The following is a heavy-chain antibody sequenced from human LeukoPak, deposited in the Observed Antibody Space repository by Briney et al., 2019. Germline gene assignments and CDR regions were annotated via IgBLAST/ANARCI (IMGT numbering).Heavy chain of an antibody. Sequence: GGSLRLSCAASGFTFSSYGMHWVRQGPGKGLEWVSYINIISSEIYYGDSVKGRFTISTDNAKNSVYLQMNSLRDEDTAVYYCARDRAYAFDNWGQGTMVTVSS. J-gene: IGHJ3*02. CDR1: GFTFSSYG. V-gene: IGHV3-48*02. CDR2: INIISSEI. D-gene: IGHD3-10*01. CDR3: ARDRAYAFDN.